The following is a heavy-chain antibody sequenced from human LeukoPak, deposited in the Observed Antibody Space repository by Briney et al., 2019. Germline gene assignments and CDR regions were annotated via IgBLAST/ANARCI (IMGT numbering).Heavy chain of an antibody. D-gene: IGHD3-16*01. CDR1: GFTFSSYS. CDR3: ARGGGGYDP. Sequence: GGSLRLSCAASGFTFSSYSMNWVRQAPGKGLEWVAVIWYDGSDKYYVDSVKGRFTISRDNAKNTLYLQMNSLRVEDTAVYYCARGGGGYDPWGQGTLVTVSS. J-gene: IGHJ5*02. CDR2: IWYDGSDK. V-gene: IGHV3-33*08.